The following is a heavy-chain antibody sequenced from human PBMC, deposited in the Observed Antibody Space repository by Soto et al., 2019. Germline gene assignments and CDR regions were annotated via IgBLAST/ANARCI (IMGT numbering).Heavy chain of an antibody. D-gene: IGHD2-2*02. V-gene: IGHV1-3*01. CDR3: ARATIPSQPKGLDV. CDR2: INGGTGNV. J-gene: IGHJ6*02. CDR1: GYTFNIYG. Sequence: QVQLVQSGAEMKKPGASVKVSCKSSGYTFNIYGIHWLRQAPGQSLEWMGWINGGTGNVEYSQRFQDRVIISRDTSASTYYMEVSRLTFDDTAIYRCARATIPSQPKGLDVWGQGTAVIVSS.